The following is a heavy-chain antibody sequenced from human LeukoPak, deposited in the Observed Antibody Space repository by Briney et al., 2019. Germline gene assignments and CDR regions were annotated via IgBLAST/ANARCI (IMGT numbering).Heavy chain of an antibody. V-gene: IGHV3-23*01. D-gene: IGHD2-15*01. Sequence: GGSLRLSCAASGFTFSSYAMSWVRQARGKGLEWVSAISGSGASTYYADSVKGRFTISRDNSKNTLYLQMNSLRAEDTAVYYCATRGGGTSSSYYFDNWGQGTLVTVSS. CDR3: ATRGGGTSSSYYFDN. CDR2: ISGSGAST. CDR1: GFTFSSYA. J-gene: IGHJ4*02.